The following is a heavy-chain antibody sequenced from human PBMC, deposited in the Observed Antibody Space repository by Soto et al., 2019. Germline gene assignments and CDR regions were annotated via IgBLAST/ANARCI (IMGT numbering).Heavy chain of an antibody. CDR1: GFTFSSFE. CDR3: ARATYSSSYYFDS. Sequence: HPGGSLRLSCAASGFTFSSFEMNWVRQAPGKGLEWVSKIGSSGSTIWYADSVKGRFTISRDNAKNSLYLQMNSLRGEDTAVYYCARATYSSSYYFDSWSQGTLVTVSS. V-gene: IGHV3-48*03. CDR2: IGSSGSTI. J-gene: IGHJ4*02. D-gene: IGHD6-6*01.